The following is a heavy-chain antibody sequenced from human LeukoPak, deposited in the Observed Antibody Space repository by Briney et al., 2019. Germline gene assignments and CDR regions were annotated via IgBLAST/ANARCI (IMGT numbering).Heavy chain of an antibody. J-gene: IGHJ5*02. CDR1: GGSISSGDYY. Sequence: PSETLSLTCTVSGGSISSGDYYWSWIRQPPGKGLEWIVYIYYSGSTYYNPSLKSRVTISVDTSKNQFSLKLSSVTAADTAVYYCARDYYGSGSYFGWFDPWGQGTLVTVSS. CDR3: ARDYYGSGSYFGWFDP. D-gene: IGHD3-10*01. V-gene: IGHV4-30-4*01. CDR2: IYYSGST.